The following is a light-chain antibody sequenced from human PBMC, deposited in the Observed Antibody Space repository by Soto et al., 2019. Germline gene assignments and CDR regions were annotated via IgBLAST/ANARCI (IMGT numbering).Light chain of an antibody. CDR1: QGISSY. CDR3: QQYYSYSWT. J-gene: IGKJ1*01. V-gene: IGKV1-8*01. Sequence: TQSPSSFSASTGDRVTITCRASQGISSYLAWYQQKPGKAPKLLIYAASTLQSGVPSRFSGSGSGTDFTLTINCLQAEDFATYYCQQYYSYSWTFGQGTKVEIK. CDR2: AAS.